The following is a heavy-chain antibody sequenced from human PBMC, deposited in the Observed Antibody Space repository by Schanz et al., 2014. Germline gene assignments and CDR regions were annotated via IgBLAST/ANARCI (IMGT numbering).Heavy chain of an antibody. J-gene: IGHJ4*02. CDR3: ARDFSAYVGNYFDY. CDR1: GYTFSSYG. CDR2: INGYNGHT. V-gene: IGHV1-18*01. Sequence: QVQLVQSGAEVKKPGASVKVSCKASGYTFSSYGITWVRQAPGQGLEWMGWINGYNGHTLYAQKFQGRVTMTTDTSTSTSYMELTSPRFDDTAVYYCARDFSAYVGNYFDYWGQGSLVTVSS. D-gene: IGHD5-12*01.